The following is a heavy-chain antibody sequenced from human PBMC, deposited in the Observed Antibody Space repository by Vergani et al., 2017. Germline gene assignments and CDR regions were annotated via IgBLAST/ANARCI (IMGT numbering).Heavy chain of an antibody. CDR2: ISSSGSTI. CDR3: ARDSRGGAGLNFYYYYGMDV. D-gene: IGHD2-15*01. V-gene: IGHV3-11*04. Sequence: QVQLVESGGGLVKPGGSLRLSCAASGFTFSDYYMSWIRQAPGKGLEWVSYISSSGSTIYYADSVKGRFTISRDNAKNSLYLQMNSLRAEDTAVYYCARDSRGGAGLNFYYYYGMDVWGQGTTVTVSS. J-gene: IGHJ6*02. CDR1: GFTFSDYY.